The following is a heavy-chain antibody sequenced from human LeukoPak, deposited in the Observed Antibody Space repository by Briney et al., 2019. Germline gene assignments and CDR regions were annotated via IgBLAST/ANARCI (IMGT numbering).Heavy chain of an antibody. Sequence: PGGSLRLSCAASGFTFSSYSMSWVRQAPGKGLECVSAISGSGGNTYYADSVKGRFTISRDNSKNMLYLQMNSLRAEDTAVYYCAKVSGRIQIWPQPFRDGMDVWGQGTTVTVSS. CDR1: GFTFSSYS. V-gene: IGHV3-23*01. J-gene: IGHJ6*02. D-gene: IGHD3-10*01. CDR2: ISGSGGNT. CDR3: AKVSGRIQIWPQPFRDGMDV.